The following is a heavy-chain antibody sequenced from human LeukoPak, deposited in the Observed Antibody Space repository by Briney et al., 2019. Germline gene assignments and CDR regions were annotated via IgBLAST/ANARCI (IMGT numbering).Heavy chain of an antibody. J-gene: IGHJ6*02. D-gene: IGHD4-4*01. Sequence: SVKVSCKASGYTFTSYGISWVRQAPGQGLEWMGRIIPILGIANYAQKFQGRVTITADKSTSTAYMELSSLRSEDTAVYYCARVVGLTVTPSYYYGMDVWGQGTTVTVSS. V-gene: IGHV1-69*04. CDR3: ARVVGLTVTPSYYYGMDV. CDR1: GYTFTSYG. CDR2: IIPILGIA.